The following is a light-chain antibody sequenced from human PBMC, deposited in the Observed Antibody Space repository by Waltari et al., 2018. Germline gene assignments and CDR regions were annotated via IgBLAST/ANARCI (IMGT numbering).Light chain of an antibody. V-gene: IGKV3-11*01. Sequence: IVLTQSPATLSLSPGQRAPPSCRASQSVSSYLAWYQQKPGQAPRLLIYDASNRATGIPARFSGSGSGTDFTLTISSLEPEDFAVYYCQQRSNWPTFGQGTKLEIK. J-gene: IGKJ2*01. CDR3: QQRSNWPT. CDR1: QSVSSY. CDR2: DAS.